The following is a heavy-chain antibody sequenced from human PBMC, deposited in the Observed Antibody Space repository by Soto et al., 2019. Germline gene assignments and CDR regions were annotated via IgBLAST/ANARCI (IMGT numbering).Heavy chain of an antibody. CDR3: ARDKILAAAGTGGMDV. J-gene: IGHJ6*02. Sequence: LRLSFAASGFTFIDYYISWIRQAPGKGLEWVSYISSSSSYTNYADSVKGRFTISRDNAKNSLYLQMNSLRAEDTAVYYCARDKILAAAGTGGMDVWGQGTTVTVSS. CDR1: GFTFIDYY. D-gene: IGHD6-13*01. CDR2: ISSSSSYT. V-gene: IGHV3-11*06.